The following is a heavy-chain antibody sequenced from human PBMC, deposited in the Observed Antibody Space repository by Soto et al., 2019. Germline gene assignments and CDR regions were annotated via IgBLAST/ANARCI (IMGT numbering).Heavy chain of an antibody. Sequence: QLQLQESGPGLVKPSETLSLTCTVSGGSISSSSYYWGWIRQPPGKGLEWIGSIYYSGSTYYNPSLRSRVTISVATSKNQFSRTLSSVAAADTAVQYCARPRGYSTHYFAYWGQGTLVTVSS. J-gene: IGHJ4*02. CDR1: GGSISSSSYY. D-gene: IGHD2-21*01. V-gene: IGHV4-39*01. CDR2: IYYSGST. CDR3: ARPRGYSTHYFAY.